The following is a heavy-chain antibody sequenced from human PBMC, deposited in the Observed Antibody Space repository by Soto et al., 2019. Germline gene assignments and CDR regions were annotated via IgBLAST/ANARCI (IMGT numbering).Heavy chain of an antibody. D-gene: IGHD3-16*02. Sequence: GGSLRLSCAASGFTFSSYAMSWVRQAPGKGLEWVSAISGSGGSTYYADSVKGRFTISRDNSKNTLYLQMNSLRAEDTAVYYCAKGEYYDYIWGSYPFDYWGQGTLVTVSS. CDR2: ISGSGGST. V-gene: IGHV3-23*01. J-gene: IGHJ4*02. CDR1: GFTFSSYA. CDR3: AKGEYYDYIWGSYPFDY.